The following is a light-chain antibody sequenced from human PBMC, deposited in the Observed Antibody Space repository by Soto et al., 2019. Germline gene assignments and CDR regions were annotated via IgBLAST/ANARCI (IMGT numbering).Light chain of an antibody. CDR2: KDS. V-gene: IGLV3-25*03. CDR3: QSGDSSGTWV. J-gene: IGLJ3*02. CDR1: ALPKQY. Sequence: SYELTQPPSVSVSPGQTARISCSGDALPKQYAYWYQQRPGQAPVLVLYKDSERPSGIPERCSGSNSGTTVTLTISGVQAEDEADYYCQSGDSSGTWVFGGGTKLTVL.